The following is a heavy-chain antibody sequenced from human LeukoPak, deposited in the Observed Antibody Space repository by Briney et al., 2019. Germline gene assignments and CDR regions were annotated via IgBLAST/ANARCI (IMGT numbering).Heavy chain of an antibody. V-gene: IGHV3-30*18. D-gene: IGHD5-24*01. J-gene: IGHJ4*02. CDR1: GFTFSSCG. CDR3: AKDHRRDGYNAFDY. CDR2: ISYDGSNK. Sequence: GGSLRLSCAASGFTFSSCGMHWVRQAPGQGLEWVAVISYDGSNKYYAASVKGRVTISRDNSKNTLYLQMNSLRAEDTAVYYCAKDHRRDGYNAFDYWGQGALVTVSS.